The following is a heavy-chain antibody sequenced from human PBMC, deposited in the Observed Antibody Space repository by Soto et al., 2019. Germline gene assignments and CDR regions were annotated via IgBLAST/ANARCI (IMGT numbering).Heavy chain of an antibody. CDR3: AREVQVHTPAFVY. Sequence: QVQLVQSGAEMKKPGSSVKVSCQSSGGTFNTYAMNWVRQAPGQGPERMGDISPMFGAANYAPKFQGRVTITADESTGTSYMQLGSLTSDDTALYFCAREVQVHTPAFVYWGQGTLVTVSS. D-gene: IGHD3-10*01. CDR1: GGTFNTYA. CDR2: ISPMFGAA. V-gene: IGHV1-69*19. J-gene: IGHJ4*02.